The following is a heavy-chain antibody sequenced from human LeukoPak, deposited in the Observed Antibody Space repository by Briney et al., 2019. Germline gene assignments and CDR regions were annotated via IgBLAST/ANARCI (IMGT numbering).Heavy chain of an antibody. J-gene: IGHJ6*03. V-gene: IGHV4-39*07. Sequence: SETLSLTCTVSGGSISSSSYYWGWIRQPPGKGLEWIGSIYYSGSTYYNPSLKSRVTISVDTSKNQFSLRLSSVTAADTAVYYCARRESSSSAYYYYMDVWGKGTTVTVSS. CDR1: GGSISSSSYY. CDR2: IYYSGST. D-gene: IGHD6-6*01. CDR3: ARRESSSSAYYYYMDV.